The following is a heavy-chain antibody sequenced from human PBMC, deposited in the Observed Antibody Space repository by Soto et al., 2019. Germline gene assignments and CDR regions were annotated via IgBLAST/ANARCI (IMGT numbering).Heavy chain of an antibody. D-gene: IGHD6-13*01. V-gene: IGHV4-59*12. Sequence: PSETLSLTCTVSGGSISSYYWSWIRQPPGKGLEWIGYIYYSGSTNYNPSLKSRVTISVDTSKNQFSLKLSSVTAADTAVYYCAREGISSSWYLDYWGQGTLVTVSS. CDR2: IYYSGST. CDR3: AREGISSSWYLDY. J-gene: IGHJ4*02. CDR1: GGSISSYY.